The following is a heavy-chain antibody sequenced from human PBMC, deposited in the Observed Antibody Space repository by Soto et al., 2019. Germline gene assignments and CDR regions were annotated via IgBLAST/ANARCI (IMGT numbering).Heavy chain of an antibody. V-gene: IGHV3-23*01. CDR2: ISGSGGST. D-gene: IGHD3-22*01. CDR1: GFTFSSYA. Sequence: GGSLRLSCAASGFTFSSYAMSWVRQAPGKGLEWVSAISGSGGSTYYADSVKGRFTISRDNSKNTLYLQMNSLRAEDTAVYYCAKSDYDSSGYPESPFDYRGQGTLVTVS. J-gene: IGHJ4*02. CDR3: AKSDYDSSGYPESPFDY.